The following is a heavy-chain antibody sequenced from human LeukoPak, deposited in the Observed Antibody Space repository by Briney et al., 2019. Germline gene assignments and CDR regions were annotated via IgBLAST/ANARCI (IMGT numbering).Heavy chain of an antibody. CDR3: ATQLAPLSIAARWRYNWFDP. D-gene: IGHD6-6*01. Sequence: PSETLSLTCTVSGGSISSYYWSWIRQPPGKGLEWIGYIYYSGSTNYNPSLKSRVTISVDTSKNQFSLKLRSVTAADTAVYYCATQLAPLSIAARWRYNWFDPWGQGTLVTVSS. CDR1: GGSISSYY. J-gene: IGHJ5*02. V-gene: IGHV4-59*12. CDR2: IYYSGST.